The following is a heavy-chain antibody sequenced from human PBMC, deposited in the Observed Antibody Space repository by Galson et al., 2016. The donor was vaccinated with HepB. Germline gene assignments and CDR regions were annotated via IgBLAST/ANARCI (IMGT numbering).Heavy chain of an antibody. Sequence: SLRLSCAASGFSFSDYAIHWVRQAPGKGPEWLSIISYGYSIYYPDSVKGRSTISRNNSKNTVYLQRNSLRPEDTARYYCARDWGSSGWYNRFDAWGQGTLVTVSS. CDR3: ARDWGSSGWYNRFDA. CDR2: ISYGYSI. D-gene: IGHD6-19*01. J-gene: IGHJ5*02. V-gene: IGHV3-30*04. CDR1: GFSFSDYA.